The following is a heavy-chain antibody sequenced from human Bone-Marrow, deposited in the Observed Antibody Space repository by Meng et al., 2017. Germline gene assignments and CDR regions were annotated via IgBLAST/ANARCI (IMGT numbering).Heavy chain of an antibody. J-gene: IGHJ4*02. CDR2: ISGSGAST. D-gene: IGHD3-16*01. V-gene: IGHV3-23*01. Sequence: EVQLLESGGGWVQPGGSLRLSCEASCFTFSSLAMTWVRQVPGKGLEWVSSISGSGASTYYADSVKGRFTISRENSKNTLYVQMNSLRVEDTAVYYCAKDLGFDDYWGQGTLVRLL. CDR1: CFTFSSLA. CDR3: AKDLGFDDY.